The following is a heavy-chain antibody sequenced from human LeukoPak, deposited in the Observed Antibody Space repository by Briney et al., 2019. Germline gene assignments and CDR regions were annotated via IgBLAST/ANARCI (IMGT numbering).Heavy chain of an antibody. V-gene: IGHV3-33*06. CDR1: GFTFSSYG. J-gene: IGHJ5*02. D-gene: IGHD2-15*01. Sequence: PGGSLRLSCAASGFTFSSYGMRWVRQAPGKGLEWVAVIWYDGSNKYYADSVKGRFTISRDNSKNTLYLQMNSLRAEDTAVYYCAKDLSGSSWFDPWGQGTLVTVSS. CDR2: IWYDGSNK. CDR3: AKDLSGSSWFDP.